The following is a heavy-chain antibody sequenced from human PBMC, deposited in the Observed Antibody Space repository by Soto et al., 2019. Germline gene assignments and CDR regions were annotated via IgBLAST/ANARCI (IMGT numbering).Heavy chain of an antibody. J-gene: IGHJ4*02. V-gene: IGHV3-74*01. Sequence: EVPLVESGGGLVQPGGSLRLSCAASVFTFSKYWIHWVRQAPGKGLVWVSRIKGDESTTNYADSVKGRFTISRDNANDVVFLHMNTMTADDTAVYYWARGGYGLWLNDYWGQGTLVTVSS. D-gene: IGHD3-22*01. CDR3: ARGGYGLWLNDY. CDR1: VFTFSKYW. CDR2: IKGDESTT.